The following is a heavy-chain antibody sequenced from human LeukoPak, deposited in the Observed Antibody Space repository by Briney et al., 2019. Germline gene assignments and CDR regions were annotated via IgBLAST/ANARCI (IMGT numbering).Heavy chain of an antibody. CDR3: ARERGVRGVIDY. Sequence: GGSLRLSCEASGITFSDYYMSWVRQAPGKGLEWVSYIRSSSSTIYYADSVKGRFTISRDNSKNTLYLQMNSLRAEDTAVYYCARERGVRGVIDYWGQGTLVTVSS. CDR1: GITFSDYY. D-gene: IGHD3-10*01. J-gene: IGHJ4*02. CDR2: IRSSSSTI. V-gene: IGHV3-11*01.